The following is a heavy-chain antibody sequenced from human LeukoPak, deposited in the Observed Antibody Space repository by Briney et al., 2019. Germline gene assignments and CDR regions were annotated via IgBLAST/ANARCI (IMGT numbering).Heavy chain of an antibody. D-gene: IGHD2-2*01. J-gene: IGHJ4*02. V-gene: IGHV3-23*01. CDR3: AKRRMNIVVVPAAFDY. Sequence: PGGSLRLSCAASGFTFSSYAMSWVRQAPGKGLEWVSAISGSGGSTYYADSVKGRFTISRDNSKNTPYLQMNSLRAEDTAVYYCAKRRMNIVVVPAAFDYWGQGTLVTVSS. CDR1: GFTFSSYA. CDR2: ISGSGGST.